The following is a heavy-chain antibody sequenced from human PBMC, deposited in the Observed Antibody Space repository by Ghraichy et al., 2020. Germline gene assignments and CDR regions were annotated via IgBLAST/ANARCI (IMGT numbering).Heavy chain of an antibody. D-gene: IGHD1-1*01. CDR2: INPNSGGT. Sequence: ASVKVSCKASGYTFTGYYMHWVRQAPGQGLEWMGWINPNSGGTNYAQKFQGRVTMTRDTSISTAYMELSRLRSDDTAVYYCARDQPPSRGNAGYYYYYGMDVWGQGTTVTVSS. CDR3: ARDQPPSRGNAGYYYYYGMDV. CDR1: GYTFTGYY. V-gene: IGHV1-2*02. J-gene: IGHJ6*02.